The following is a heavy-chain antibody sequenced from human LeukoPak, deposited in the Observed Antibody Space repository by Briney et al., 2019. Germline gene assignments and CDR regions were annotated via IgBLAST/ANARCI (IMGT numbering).Heavy chain of an antibody. CDR3: AREDGYGHSTHFDY. D-gene: IGHD5-18*01. V-gene: IGHV3-21*01. Sequence: EGSLRLSCAASGFTFSSYSMNWVRQAPGKGLEWVSSISSSSSYIYYADSVKGRFTISRDNAKNSLYLQMNSLRAEDTAVYYCAREDGYGHSTHFDYWGQGTLVTVSS. CDR2: ISSSSSYI. CDR1: GFTFSSYS. J-gene: IGHJ4*02.